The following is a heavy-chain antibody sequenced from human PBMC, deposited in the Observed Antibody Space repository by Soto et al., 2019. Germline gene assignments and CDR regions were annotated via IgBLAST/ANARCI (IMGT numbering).Heavy chain of an antibody. CDR2: INHSGST. J-gene: IGHJ4*02. CDR3: ARAQLGVRRKAYYYDSSGYYYFDY. D-gene: IGHD3-22*01. CDR1: GGSFSGYY. Sequence: QVQLQQWGAGLLKPSETLSLTCAVYGGSFSGYYWSWIRQPPGKGLEWIGEINHSGSTNYNPSLKSRVTISVDTSKNQFSLKLSSVTAANTAVYYCARAQLGVRRKAYYYDSSGYYYFDYWGQGTLVTVSS. V-gene: IGHV4-34*01.